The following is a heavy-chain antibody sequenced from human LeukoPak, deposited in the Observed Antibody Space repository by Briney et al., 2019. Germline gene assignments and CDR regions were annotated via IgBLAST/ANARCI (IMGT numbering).Heavy chain of an antibody. CDR1: GGSISSSSYY. D-gene: IGHD3-3*01. V-gene: IGHV4-39*07. CDR2: IYYSGTT. CDR3: ATVAGYDFWSGYYTTPLFDY. Sequence: SETLSLTCTVSGGSISSSSYYWGWIRQPPGKGLEWIGSIYYSGTTYYNPSLKSRVTISVDTSKNQFSLKLSSVTAADTAVYHCATVAGYDFWSGYYTTPLFDYWGQGTLVTVSS. J-gene: IGHJ4*02.